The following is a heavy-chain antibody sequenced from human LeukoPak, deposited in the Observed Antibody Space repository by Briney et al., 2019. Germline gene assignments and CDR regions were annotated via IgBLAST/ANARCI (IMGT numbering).Heavy chain of an antibody. J-gene: IGHJ4*02. D-gene: IGHD3-9*01. CDR1: GFTFSRYW. CDR2: KKQDGSEK. Sequence: PGGSLRLSCAASGFTFSRYWMSWVRQAPGQGLEWVANKKQDGSEKYYVDSVKGRFTISRDNAKNSLYLQMNTLRVEDTAVYYCTSPLGADILTGYYGWGQGTLVTVSS. CDR3: TSPLGADILTGYYG. V-gene: IGHV3-7*01.